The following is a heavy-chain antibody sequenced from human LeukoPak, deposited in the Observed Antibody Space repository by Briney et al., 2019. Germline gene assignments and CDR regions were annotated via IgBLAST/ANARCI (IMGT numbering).Heavy chain of an antibody. CDR2: ISGRSSHI. CDR1: GFSFSDYD. J-gene: IGHJ1*01. D-gene: IGHD3-16*01. Sequence: GGSLRLSCSASGFSFSDYDMNWVRQAPGKGLEWVSAISGRSSHIYYGESVKGRFPISRDKAKNSLYLQMDSLGVEDTAVYYCGRAFPPLRTSSAGDLWGQGTLVIVSS. CDR3: GRAFPPLRTSSAGDL. V-gene: IGHV3-21*01.